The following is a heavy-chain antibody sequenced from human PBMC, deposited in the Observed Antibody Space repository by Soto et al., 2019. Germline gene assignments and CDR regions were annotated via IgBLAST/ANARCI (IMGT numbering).Heavy chain of an antibody. V-gene: IGHV4-30-2*01. D-gene: IGHD1-1*01. CDR3: ARDRNWNGYYGMDV. J-gene: IGHJ6*02. CDR1: GGSINSGGYS. Sequence: SETLSLTCTVSGGSINSGGYSWTWIRQPPGKGLEWIGFIYHTGTTYYNPSLKSRVTISVDRSKNQFSLKLSSVTAADTAMYFCARDRNWNGYYGMDVWGQGTTVTVSS. CDR2: IYHTGTT.